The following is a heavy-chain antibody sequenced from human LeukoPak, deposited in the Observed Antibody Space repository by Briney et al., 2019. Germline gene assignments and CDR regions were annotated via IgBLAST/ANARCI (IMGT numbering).Heavy chain of an antibody. CDR2: ISAYNGNT. Sequence: ASVKVSCKASGYTFTSYGIGWVRQAPGQGPEWMGWISAYNGNTNYAQKLQGRVTMTTDTSTSTAYMELRSLRSDDTAVYYCVRDDQWLVRDYWGQGTLATVSS. CDR1: GYTFTSYG. D-gene: IGHD6-19*01. J-gene: IGHJ4*02. V-gene: IGHV1-18*01. CDR3: VRDDQWLVRDY.